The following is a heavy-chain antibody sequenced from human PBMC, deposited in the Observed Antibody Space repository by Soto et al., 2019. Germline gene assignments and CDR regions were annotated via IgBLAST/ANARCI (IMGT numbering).Heavy chain of an antibody. D-gene: IGHD1-1*01. CDR3: ATGTIGTFDS. Sequence: SETSSPTCAVSGGSISSSSYHWGWIRQRPGGGVEWIGHIYYTGITYYTPSLKSRVNMSVDTSKNQFPLTLNSVSAADTAVYYCATGTIGTFDSWGQGIFVTVSS. CDR1: GGSISSSSYH. V-gene: IGHV4-39*05. J-gene: IGHJ4*02. CDR2: IYYTGIT.